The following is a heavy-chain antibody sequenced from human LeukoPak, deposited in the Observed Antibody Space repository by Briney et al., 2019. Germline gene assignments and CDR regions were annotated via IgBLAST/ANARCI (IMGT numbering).Heavy chain of an antibody. CDR1: GYTFTSYY. Sequence: ASVKVSCKASGYTFTSYYMHWVRQAPGQGLEWMGWINPNSGGTNYAQKFQGRVTMTRDTSISTAYMELSRLRSDDTAVYYCARDPEYYYDSSDNFDYWGQGTLVTVSS. D-gene: IGHD3-22*01. CDR3: ARDPEYYYDSSDNFDY. J-gene: IGHJ4*02. V-gene: IGHV1-2*02. CDR2: INPNSGGT.